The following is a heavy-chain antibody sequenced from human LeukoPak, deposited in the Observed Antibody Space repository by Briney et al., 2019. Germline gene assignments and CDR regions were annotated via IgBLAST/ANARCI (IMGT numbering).Heavy chain of an antibody. J-gene: IGHJ4*02. CDR1: GFTVSSNS. CDR2: IYSAGST. CDR3: ARRAGAYTHPYDY. D-gene: IGHD3-16*01. Sequence: GGSLRLSCTVSGFTVSSNSMSWVRQAPGKGLEWVSFIYSAGSTHYSDSVKGRFTISIDNSKNTLYLQMNSLRAEDTAVYYCARRAGAYTHPYDYWGQGTPVTVS. V-gene: IGHV3-53*01.